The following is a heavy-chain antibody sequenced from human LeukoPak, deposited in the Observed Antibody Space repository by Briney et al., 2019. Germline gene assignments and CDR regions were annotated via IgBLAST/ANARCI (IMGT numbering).Heavy chain of an antibody. CDR2: INPSGGST. J-gene: IGHJ6*02. CDR1: GYTFTSYY. D-gene: IGHD4-17*01. CDR3: ARVVDHSPPTTVTTSGNYYGMDV. V-gene: IGHV1-46*01. Sequence: ASVKVSCKASGYTFTSYYMHWVRQAPGQGLEWVGIINPSGGSTSYAQKFQGRVTMTRDTSTSTVYMELSSLRSEDTAVYYCARVVDHSPPTTVTTSGNYYGMDVWGQGTTVTVSS.